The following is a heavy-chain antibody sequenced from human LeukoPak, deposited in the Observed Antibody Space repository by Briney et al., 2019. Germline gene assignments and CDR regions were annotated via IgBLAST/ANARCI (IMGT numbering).Heavy chain of an antibody. V-gene: IGHV4-59*01. CDR2: IYYSGST. J-gene: IGHJ4*02. CDR1: GGSISSYY. Sequence: SETLSLTCTVSGGSISSYYWSWIRQPPGKGLEWIGYIYYSGSTNYNPSLKSRVTISVDTSKNQFSLKLSSVTAADTAVYYCARLYSIEDYFDYWGQGTLVTVSS. CDR3: ARLYSIEDYFDY. D-gene: IGHD6-13*01.